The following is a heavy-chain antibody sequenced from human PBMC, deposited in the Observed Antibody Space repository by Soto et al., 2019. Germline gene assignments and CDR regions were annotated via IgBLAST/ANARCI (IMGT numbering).Heavy chain of an antibody. Sequence: ASVKVSCKASGYTFTGYYMHWVRQAPGQGLEWMGWINPNSGGTNYAQKFQGWVTMTRDTSISTAYMELSRLRSDDTAVYYCARDRIAVAGTSYYYYGMDVWGQGTTVTVSS. D-gene: IGHD6-19*01. J-gene: IGHJ6*02. CDR3: ARDRIAVAGTSYYYYGMDV. V-gene: IGHV1-2*04. CDR2: INPNSGGT. CDR1: GYTFTGYY.